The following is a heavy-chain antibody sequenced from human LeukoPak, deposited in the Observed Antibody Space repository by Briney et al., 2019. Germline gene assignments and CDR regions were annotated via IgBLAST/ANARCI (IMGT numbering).Heavy chain of an antibody. J-gene: IGHJ3*02. CDR1: GFTFSNYW. D-gene: IGHD2-2*02. V-gene: IGHV3-7*01. CDR3: AKDFNPTLRRYCSSTSCYTGDAFDI. Sequence: GGSLRLSCAASGFTFSNYWMTWVRQAPGKGLEWVANIKQDGSEKYYVDSVKGRITISRDNAKNSLYLQMNSLRAEDTAVYYCAKDFNPTLRRYCSSTSCYTGDAFDIWGQGTMVTVSS. CDR2: IKQDGSEK.